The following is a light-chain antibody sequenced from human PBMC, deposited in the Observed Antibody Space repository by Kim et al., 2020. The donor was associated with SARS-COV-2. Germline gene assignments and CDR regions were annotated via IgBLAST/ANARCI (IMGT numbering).Light chain of an antibody. CDR1: RSTVGGYND. CDR3: SSYTSSRTWV. J-gene: IGLJ3*02. V-gene: IGLV2-14*04. CDR2: DGS. Sequence: TVTISRTGTRSTVGGYNDVSWYQQHPGKAPKLMLFDGSQRPSGVSNRFSGSKSGNTASLTISGLQAEDEADYHCSSYTSSRTWVFGGGTQLTVL.